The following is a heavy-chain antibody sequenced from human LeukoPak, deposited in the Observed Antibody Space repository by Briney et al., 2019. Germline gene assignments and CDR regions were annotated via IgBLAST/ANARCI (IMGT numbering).Heavy chain of an antibody. CDR2: INPNSGDT. CDR1: GYTFIVFH. D-gene: IGHD1-1*01. CDR3: ARADWSMLEY. Sequence: GASVKVSCKASGYTFIVFHMHWVRQAPGQGLEWMGWINPNSGDTNFAPKFQGRVTMTRDTSISTADMAVSRLTSDDTTVCYCARADWSMLEYWGQGTLVTVSS. J-gene: IGHJ4*01. V-gene: IGHV1-2*02.